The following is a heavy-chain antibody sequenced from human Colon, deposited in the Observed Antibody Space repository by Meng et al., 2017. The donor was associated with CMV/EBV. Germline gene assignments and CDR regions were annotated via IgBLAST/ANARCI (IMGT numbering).Heavy chain of an antibody. CDR2: ITQSGIT. Sequence: QVRRQEWGPGLCKPSETLSLTCAVSGGAFSHYYWSWIRQSPGKGLEWSGEITQSGITNYNSSLKSRVIISIDTSNNQFSLKLTSVTVADTAVYYCAGGSSQAWELLHYWGQGSLVTVSS. D-gene: IGHD1-26*01. J-gene: IGHJ4*02. V-gene: IGHV4-34*01. CDR3: AGGSSQAWELLHY. CDR1: GGAFSHYY.